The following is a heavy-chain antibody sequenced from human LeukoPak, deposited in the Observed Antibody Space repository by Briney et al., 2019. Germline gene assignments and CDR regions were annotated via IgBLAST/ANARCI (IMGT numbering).Heavy chain of an antibody. V-gene: IGHV3-21*01. CDR1: GFTFSSYS. CDR2: ISSSSSYI. Sequence: PGGSLRLSCAASGFTFSSYSMNWVRQAPGKGLEWVSSISSSSSYIYYADSVKGRFTISRDNAKNSLYLQMNSLRAEDTAVYYCARVLYSYGSNYFDYWGQGTLVTVSS. D-gene: IGHD5-18*01. J-gene: IGHJ4*02. CDR3: ARVLYSYGSNYFDY.